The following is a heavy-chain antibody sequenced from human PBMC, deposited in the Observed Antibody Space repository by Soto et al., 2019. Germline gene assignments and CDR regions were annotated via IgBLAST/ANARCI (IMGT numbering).Heavy chain of an antibody. CDR1: GFTFSSYS. D-gene: IGHD3-3*01. CDR3: AAFYDFWRKFDY. Sequence: GGSLRLSCAASGFTFSSYSMNWVRQAPGKGLEWVSSISSSSSYIYYADSVKGRFTISRDNAKNSLYLQMNSLRAEDTAVYYCAAFYDFWRKFDYWGQGTLVTVSS. J-gene: IGHJ4*02. CDR2: ISSSSSYI. V-gene: IGHV3-21*01.